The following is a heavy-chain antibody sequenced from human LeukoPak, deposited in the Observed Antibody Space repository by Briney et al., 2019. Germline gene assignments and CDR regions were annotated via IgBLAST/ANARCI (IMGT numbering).Heavy chain of an antibody. Sequence: SETLSLTCAVYGGSLSGYYWSWIRQPPGKGLEWIGEINHSGSTNYNPSLKSRVTISVDTSKNQFSLKLSSVTAADTAVYYCAREPRPYNAWFDYWGQGTLVTVSS. V-gene: IGHV4-34*01. CDR2: INHSGST. D-gene: IGHD5-24*01. CDR3: AREPRPYNAWFDY. CDR1: GGSLSGYY. J-gene: IGHJ4*02.